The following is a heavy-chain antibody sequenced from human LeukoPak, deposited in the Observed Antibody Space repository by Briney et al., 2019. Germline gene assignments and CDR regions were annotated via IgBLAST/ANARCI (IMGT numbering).Heavy chain of an antibody. CDR2: INHSGST. CDR1: GGSFSGYY. Sequence: SETLSLTCAVYGGSFSGYYWSWIRQPPGKGLEWIGEINHSGSTNYNSSLKSRVTISVDTSKNQFSLKLSSVTAADTAVYYCARARPRYYYDSSGYYYPLLDAFDIWGQGTMVTVSS. J-gene: IGHJ3*02. CDR3: ARARPRYYYDSSGYYYPLLDAFDI. V-gene: IGHV4-34*01. D-gene: IGHD3-22*01.